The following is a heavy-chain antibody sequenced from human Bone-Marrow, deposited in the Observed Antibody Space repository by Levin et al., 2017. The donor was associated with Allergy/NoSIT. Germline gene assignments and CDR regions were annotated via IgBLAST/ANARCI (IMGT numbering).Heavy chain of an antibody. D-gene: IGHD2-2*01. V-gene: IGHV3-7*01. J-gene: IGHJ6*02. Sequence: GGSLRLSCAASGFTFSFYWMSWVRQAPGKGLEWVANIKQDGSEKYYVDSVKGRFTISRDNAKNSLYLQMNSLRAEDTAVYYCARSHCSSTSCYSYYYYYGMDVWGQGTTVTVSS. CDR3: ARSHCSSTSCYSYYYYYGMDV. CDR1: GFTFSFYW. CDR2: IKQDGSEK.